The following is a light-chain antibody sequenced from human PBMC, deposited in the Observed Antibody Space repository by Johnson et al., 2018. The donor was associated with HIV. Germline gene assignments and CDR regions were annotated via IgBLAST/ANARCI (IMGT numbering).Light chain of an antibody. CDR3: GTWDTSLSAPYV. J-gene: IGLJ1*01. V-gene: IGLV1-51*02. Sequence: LTQPPSVSAAPGQKVIISCSGSSSNIGNNYVYWYQQLPGTAPKLLIYENNKRPSGIPDRFSGSKSGTSATLVISGLQTGDEADYYCGTWDTSLSAPYVFGTGTKVTVL. CDR2: ENN. CDR1: SSNIGNNY.